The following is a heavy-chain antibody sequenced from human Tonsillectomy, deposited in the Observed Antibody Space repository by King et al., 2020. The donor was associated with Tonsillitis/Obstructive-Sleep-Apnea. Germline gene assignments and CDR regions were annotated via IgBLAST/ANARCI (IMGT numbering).Heavy chain of an antibody. CDR3: ARGDSGYDQTPYFDY. D-gene: IGHD5-12*01. Sequence: QLVQSGGGVVQPGRSLRLSCAASGFTFSSYAMHWVRQAPGKGLEWVAVISYDGSNKYYADSVKGRFTISRDNSKNTLYLQMNSLRAEDTAVYYCARGDSGYDQTPYFDYLGQGTLVTVSS. CDR2: ISYDGSNK. J-gene: IGHJ4*02. V-gene: IGHV3-30*01. CDR1: GFTFSSYA.